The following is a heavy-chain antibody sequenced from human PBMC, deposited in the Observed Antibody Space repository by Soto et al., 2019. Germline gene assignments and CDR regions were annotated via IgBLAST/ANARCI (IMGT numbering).Heavy chain of an antibody. Sequence: SETLSLTCTVSGGSVSSGSYYWSWIRQPPGKGLEWIGYIYYSGSTNYNPSLKSRVTISVDTSKNQFSLKLSSVTAADTAVYYCARGGDFASFDYWGQGTLVTAPQ. CDR2: IYYSGST. CDR3: ARGGDFASFDY. J-gene: IGHJ4*02. V-gene: IGHV4-61*01. CDR1: GGSVSSGSYY. D-gene: IGHD2-21*02.